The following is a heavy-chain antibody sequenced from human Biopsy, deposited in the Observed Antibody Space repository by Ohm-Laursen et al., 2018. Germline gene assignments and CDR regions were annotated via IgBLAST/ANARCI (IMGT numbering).Heavy chain of an antibody. CDR2: INPKSGDT. CDR3: ARGRRHCSGTCSRWYFDL. CDR1: GYTFTAFS. J-gene: IGHJ2*01. D-gene: IGHD2-2*01. V-gene: IGHV1-2*02. Sequence: GESLKISCKLSGYTFTAFSVHWLRQAPGQGLEWMGWINPKSGDTDYPQNFQGRVSMTRDTSISTAYMDLSRLRSDDTAVYYCARGRRHCSGTCSRWYFDLWGRGTLVTVSS.